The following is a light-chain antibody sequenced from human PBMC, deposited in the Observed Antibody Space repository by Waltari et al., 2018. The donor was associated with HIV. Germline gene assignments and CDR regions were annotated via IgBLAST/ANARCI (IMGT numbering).Light chain of an antibody. J-gene: IGKJ2*01. CDR1: QSISTW. V-gene: IGKV1-5*03. CDR3: QQYSSYLT. Sequence: DIQMTQSPSTLSASLGDRVTITCRASQSISTWLAWYQRKPGKAPKLLIYRASTLQKGVPSRFSGTGSGTEFTLTITNLQPDDFATYYCQQYSSYLTFGPETKLEIK. CDR2: RAS.